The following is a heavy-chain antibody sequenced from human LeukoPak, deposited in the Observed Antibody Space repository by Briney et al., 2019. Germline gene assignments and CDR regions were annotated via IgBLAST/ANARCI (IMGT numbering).Heavy chain of an antibody. J-gene: IGHJ3*02. CDR2: IYYTGST. Sequence: SETLSLTCSVSGGSMGTYYWTWLRQPPGKGLEWIGYIYYTGSTNYNPSLKSRATMSVDTSKSQVSLQITSVTVSDTAVYYCARPSIPSAAASALDIWGQGTMVTVSS. CDR3: ARPSIPSAAASALDI. V-gene: IGHV4-59*08. CDR1: GGSMGTYY. D-gene: IGHD2-2*01.